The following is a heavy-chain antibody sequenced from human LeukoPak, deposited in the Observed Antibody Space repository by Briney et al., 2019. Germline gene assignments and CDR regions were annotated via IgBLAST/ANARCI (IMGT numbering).Heavy chain of an antibody. V-gene: IGHV3-30-3*01. J-gene: IGHJ4*02. Sequence: GGSPRLSCVASGFTFNDFALHWVRQAPGKGLEWLAVISYEFDDTYTYYADSVKGRFTISRDNSKNTLYLQVNSLRAEDTAVYYCAKGGMRYGDYPPNYWGQGTLVTVSS. D-gene: IGHD4-17*01. CDR3: AKGGMRYGDYPPNY. CDR2: ISYEFDDTYT. CDR1: GFTFNDFA.